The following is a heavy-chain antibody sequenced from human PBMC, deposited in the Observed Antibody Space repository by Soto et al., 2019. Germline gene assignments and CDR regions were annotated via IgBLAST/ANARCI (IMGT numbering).Heavy chain of an antibody. CDR1: GFTVDDYA. CDR3: AKDMKWGGMTTIHYFDS. V-gene: IGHV3-9*01. D-gene: IGHD4-17*01. Sequence: GGSLRLSCVASGFTVDDYAMHWVRQAPGKGLEWVSGISANGDNVDYADSVKGRFTVSRDNAKNSLFLQMNSLRPEDTALYYCAKDMKWGGMTTIHYFDSWGQGSQVTVSS. J-gene: IGHJ4*02. CDR2: ISANGDNV.